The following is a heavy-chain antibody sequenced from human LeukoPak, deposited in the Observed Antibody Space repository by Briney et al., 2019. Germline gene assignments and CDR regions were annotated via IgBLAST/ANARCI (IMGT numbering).Heavy chain of an antibody. V-gene: IGHV1-2*02. J-gene: IGHJ1*01. Sequence: GASVKVSCKASGYTFTSYYMHWVRQAPGQGLEWMGWINPNSGGTNYAQKFRGRVTMTRDTSISTAYMELSRLRSDDTAVYYCAKDRRLRFLEWSSIGYFQHWGQGTLVAVSS. CDR2: INPNSGGT. D-gene: IGHD3-3*01. CDR1: GYTFTSYY. CDR3: AKDRRLRFLEWSSIGYFQH.